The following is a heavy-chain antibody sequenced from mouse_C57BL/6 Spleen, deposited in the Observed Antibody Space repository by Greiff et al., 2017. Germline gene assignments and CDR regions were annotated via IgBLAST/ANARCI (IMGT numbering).Heavy chain of an antibody. CDR2: IDPSDSYT. V-gene: IGHV1-50*01. CDR3: GRSVATDAMDY. D-gene: IGHD1-1*01. CDR1: GYTFTSYW. J-gene: IGHJ4*01. Sequence: VQLQQPGAELVKPGASVKLSCKASGYTFTSYWMQWVKQRPGQGLEWIGEIDPSDSYTNYNQKFKGKATLTVDTSSSTAYIQLSSLTSEDSAVYYGGRSVATDAMDYWGQGTSVTVSS.